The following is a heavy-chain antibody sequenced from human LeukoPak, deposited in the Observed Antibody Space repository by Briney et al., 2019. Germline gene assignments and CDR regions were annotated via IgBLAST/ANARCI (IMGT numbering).Heavy chain of an antibody. D-gene: IGHD6-19*01. V-gene: IGHV4-34*01. CDR3: ARQWLVSPLFDY. J-gene: IGHJ4*02. CDR1: GGSFSRYY. CDR2: INHSGST. Sequence: SETLSLTCTVSGGSFSRYYWSWIRQPPGKGLEWIGEINHSGSTNYNPSLRSRVTVSVHTSKNQLSLKLSSVTAADTAVYYCARQWLVSPLFDYWGQGTLVTVSS.